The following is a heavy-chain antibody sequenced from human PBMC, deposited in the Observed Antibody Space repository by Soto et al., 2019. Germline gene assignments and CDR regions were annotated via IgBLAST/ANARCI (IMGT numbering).Heavy chain of an antibody. D-gene: IGHD6-13*01. CDR1: GDSVSSYTST. CDR2: TYYRSKWYN. J-gene: IGHJ5*01. V-gene: IGHV6-1*01. CDR3: VRLIGSSWLDS. Sequence: QVQLQQSGPGLVKPSQTLSLTCAISGDSVSSYTSTWNWISQYPSRGLEWLGRTYYRSKWYNDYAVSVTSRITINPDTSNNQLSLQLNSVTPDDTAVYYGVRLIGSSWLDSWGQGTLVTVSS.